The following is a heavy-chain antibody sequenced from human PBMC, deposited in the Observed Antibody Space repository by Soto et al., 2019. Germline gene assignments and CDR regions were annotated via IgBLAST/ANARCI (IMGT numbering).Heavy chain of an antibody. Sequence: SETLSLTCTVSGGSISSYYWSWIRQPPGKGLEWIGYIYYSGSTNYNPSLKSRVTISVDASKNQFSLKLSSVTAADTAVYYCARSWGFALDYWGQGTLVTVS. CDR3: ARSWGFALDY. D-gene: IGHD3-10*01. CDR1: GGSISSYY. J-gene: IGHJ4*02. CDR2: IYYSGST. V-gene: IGHV4-59*01.